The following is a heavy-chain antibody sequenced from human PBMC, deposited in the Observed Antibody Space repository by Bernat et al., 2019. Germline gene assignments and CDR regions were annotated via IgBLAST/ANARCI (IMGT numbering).Heavy chain of an antibody. V-gene: IGHV3-23*01. CDR3: AKDAVAGTGGGPNFDY. CDR2: ISGSGGST. CDR1: GFTFSSYA. D-gene: IGHD6-19*01. Sequence: EVQLLESGGGLLQPGGSLRLSCAASGFTFSSYAMSWVRQAPGKGLEWVSAISGSGGSTYYADSVKGRFTISRDNSKNTLYLQMNSLRAEDTAVYYCAKDAVAGTGGGPNFDYWGQGTLVTVSS. J-gene: IGHJ4*02.